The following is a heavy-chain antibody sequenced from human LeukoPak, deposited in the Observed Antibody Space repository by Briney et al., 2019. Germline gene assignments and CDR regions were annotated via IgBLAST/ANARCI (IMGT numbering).Heavy chain of an antibody. CDR3: AKDHGSGSYHDPNWFDP. CDR2: ISYDGSYK. J-gene: IGHJ5*02. Sequence: PGGSLRLSCAASGFTFSSYGMHWGRQAPRKGNDWVTVISYDGSYKYYAESVKGRFTISRDNSKKTLYLQMNSLRAEDTAVYYCAKDHGSGSYHDPNWFDPWGQGTLVTVSS. V-gene: IGHV3-30*18. D-gene: IGHD3-10*01. CDR1: GFTFSSYG.